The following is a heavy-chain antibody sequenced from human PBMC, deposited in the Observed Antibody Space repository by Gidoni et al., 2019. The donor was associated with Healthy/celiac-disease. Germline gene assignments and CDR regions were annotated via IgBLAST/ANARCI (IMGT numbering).Heavy chain of an antibody. CDR2: INPSGGST. J-gene: IGHJ5*02. CDR3: ARWYYDEAGNYYDSSGYGFDP. D-gene: IGHD3-22*01. V-gene: IGHV1-46*01. Sequence: QVQLVQSGAEVKKPGASVKVSCKASGSTFTSYYMPWVRKAPGQGLEWMGIINPSGGSTSYAQKFQGRVTMTRDTSTSTVYMELSSLRSEDTAVYYCARWYYDEAGNYYDSSGYGFDPWGQGTLVTVSS. CDR1: GSTFTSYY.